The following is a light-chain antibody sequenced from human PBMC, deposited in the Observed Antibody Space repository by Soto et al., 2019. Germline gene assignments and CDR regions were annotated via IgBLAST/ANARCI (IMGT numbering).Light chain of an antibody. J-gene: IGKJ5*01. CDR2: DVF. CDR1: QSISIY. CDR3: QQRSNWPPEIT. V-gene: IGKV3-11*01. Sequence: EVVLTQSPGTLSLSPGERATLSCRASQSISIYLAWYQQKPGQAPRLLIYDVFNRATGIPARFSGSGSGTDFTLTISSLEPEDFAVYYCQQRSNWPPEITFGQGTRLE.